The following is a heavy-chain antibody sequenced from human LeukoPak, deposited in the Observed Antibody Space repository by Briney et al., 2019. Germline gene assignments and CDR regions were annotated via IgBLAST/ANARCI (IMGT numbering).Heavy chain of an antibody. CDR1: GFTFSSYA. CDR2: ISGSGGST. D-gene: IGHD6-6*01. V-gene: IGHV3-23*01. CDR3: APKPRQQLVGGVDY. Sequence: GGSLRLSCAASGFTFSSYAMSWVRQAPGKGLEWVSAISGSGGSTYYADSVKGRFTISRDNSKNTLYLQMNSLRAEDTAVYYCAPKPRQQLVGGVDYWGQGTLVTVSS. J-gene: IGHJ4*02.